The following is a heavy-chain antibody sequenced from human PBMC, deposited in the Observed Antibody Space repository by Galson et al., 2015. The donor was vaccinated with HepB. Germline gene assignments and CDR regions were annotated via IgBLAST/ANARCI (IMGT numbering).Heavy chain of an antibody. CDR3: ARDSNYGDFVFDY. CDR2: ISYDGSNK. D-gene: IGHD4-17*01. CDR1: GFTFSSYA. J-gene: IGHJ4*02. Sequence: SLRLSCAASGFTFSSYAMHWVRQAPGKGLEWVAVISYDGSNKYYADSVKGRFTISRDNSKNTLYLQMNSLRAEDTAVYYCARDSNYGDFVFDYWGQGTLVTVSS. V-gene: IGHV3-30-3*01.